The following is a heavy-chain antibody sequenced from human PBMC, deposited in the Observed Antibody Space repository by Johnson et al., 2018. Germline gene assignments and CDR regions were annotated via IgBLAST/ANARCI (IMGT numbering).Heavy chain of an antibody. CDR2: ISYDGSNK. D-gene: IGHD6-19*01. V-gene: IGHV3-30*18. Sequence: QVQLVQSGGGVVQPGRSLRLSCAASGFTFSSYGMHWVRQAPGKGLEWVAVISYDGSNKYYADSVKGRFTISRDNYKNTLYLQMNSLRAEDTAMYYCAKAYSRGWNTPVSFNFGGRGTMVTVSS. CDR1: GFTFSSYG. CDR3: AKAYSRGWNTPVSFNF. J-gene: IGHJ3*01.